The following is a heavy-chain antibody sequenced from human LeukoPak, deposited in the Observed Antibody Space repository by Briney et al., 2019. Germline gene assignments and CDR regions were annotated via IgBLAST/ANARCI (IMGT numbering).Heavy chain of an antibody. CDR3: ARDLEEQQLVRGEYYFYYYMDV. D-gene: IGHD6-13*01. CDR1: GGSISSSSHY. Sequence: SETLSLTCTVSGGSISSSSHYWGWLRQPPGRGLEWIGSIYYSGSTYYNPSLKSRVTISVDTSKNQFSLKLSSVTAADTAVYYWARDLEEQQLVRGEYYFYYYMDVWGKGTTVTVSS. V-gene: IGHV4-39*07. J-gene: IGHJ6*03. CDR2: IYYSGST.